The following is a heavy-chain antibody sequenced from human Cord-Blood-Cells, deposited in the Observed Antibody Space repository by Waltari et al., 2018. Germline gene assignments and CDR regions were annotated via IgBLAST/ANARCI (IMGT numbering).Heavy chain of an antibody. D-gene: IGHD6-13*01. V-gene: IGHV1-69*09. CDR1: GGTFSSYA. CDR3: ARGGGVAAAGTGDQGY. CDR2: IIPILGIA. J-gene: IGHJ4*02. Sequence: QVQLVQSGAEVKKPGSSVKVSCKASGGTFSSYAISWVRQAPGQGLEWMGRIIPILGIANYAQKFQGRVTITADKSTSTAYMELSSLRSEDTAVYYCARGGGVAAAGTGDQGYWGQGTLVTVSS.